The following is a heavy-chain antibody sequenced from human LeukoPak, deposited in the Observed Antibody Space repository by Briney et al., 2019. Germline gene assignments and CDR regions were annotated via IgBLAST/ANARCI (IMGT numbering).Heavy chain of an antibody. CDR2: ISSSSSYI. CDR3: ARDAGVVPAARRYYYYGMDV. CDR1: GFTFSSHS. V-gene: IGHV3-21*01. D-gene: IGHD2-2*01. J-gene: IGHJ6*02. Sequence: GGSLRLSCAASGFTFSSHSMNWVRQAPGKGLEWVSSISSSSSYIYYADSVKGRFTISRDNAKNSLYLQMNSLRAEDTAVYYCARDAGVVPAARRYYYYGMDVWGQGTTVTVSS.